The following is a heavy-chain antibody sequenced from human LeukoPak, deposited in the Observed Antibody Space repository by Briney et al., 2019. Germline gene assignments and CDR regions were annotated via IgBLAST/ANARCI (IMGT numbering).Heavy chain of an antibody. J-gene: IGHJ4*02. Sequence: PGRSLRLSCTTSGFTSGDYAMSSVRQAPGKGLGRVGFIRSKVFGGTAEYAASLKGRFSISRDDSKTSAYLQMNSLRSEDTAVYYCTRLRSRRVERVVVPEYFDYWGQGTLVTVSS. V-gene: IGHV3-49*04. CDR3: TRLRSRRVERVVVPEYFDY. CDR1: GFTSGDYA. D-gene: IGHD3-22*01. CDR2: IRSKVFGGTA.